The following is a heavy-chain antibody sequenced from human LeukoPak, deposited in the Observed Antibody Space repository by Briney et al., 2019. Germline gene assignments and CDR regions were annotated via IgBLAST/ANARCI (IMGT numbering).Heavy chain of an antibody. CDR2: ITRYGNT. V-gene: IGHV4-34*01. CDR1: GGPVSGYY. Sequence: SETLSLTCGVSGGPVSGYYWSWLRQSPGKGLEWIGEITRYGNTNYNPSLKSRVIISKDTSKSLISLTLISLTAADTAVYFCARLDQLIVDYWYFDLWGRGTQVTVSS. CDR3: ARLDQLIVDYWYFDL. J-gene: IGHJ2*01. D-gene: IGHD2-21*01.